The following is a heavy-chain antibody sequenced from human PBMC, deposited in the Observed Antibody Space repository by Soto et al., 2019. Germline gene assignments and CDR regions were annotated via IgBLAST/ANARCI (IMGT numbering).Heavy chain of an antibody. CDR1: GYTLTELS. V-gene: IGHV1-24*01. D-gene: IGHD6-6*01. CDR3: ATVGSSSPHDAFDI. Sequence: ASVKVSCKVSGYTLTELSMHWVRQAPGKGLEWMGGFDPEDGETIYAQKFQGRVTMTEDTPTDTAYMELSSLRSEDTAVYYCATVGSSSPHDAFDIWGQGTMVTVSS. CDR2: FDPEDGET. J-gene: IGHJ3*02.